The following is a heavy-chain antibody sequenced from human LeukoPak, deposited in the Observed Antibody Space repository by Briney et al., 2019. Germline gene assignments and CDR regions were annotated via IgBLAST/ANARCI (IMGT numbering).Heavy chain of an antibody. CDR1: GYTFTGYY. CDR3: ARVPTVTTSWYFDL. CDR2: INPNSGGT. D-gene: IGHD4-17*01. Sequence: ASVKVSCKASGYTFTGYYMHWVRQAPGQGLEWMGWINPNSGGTNYAQKFQGRVTMTRDTSISTAYMELSRLRSEDTAVYYCARVPTVTTSWYFDLWGRGTLVTVSS. V-gene: IGHV1-2*02. J-gene: IGHJ2*01.